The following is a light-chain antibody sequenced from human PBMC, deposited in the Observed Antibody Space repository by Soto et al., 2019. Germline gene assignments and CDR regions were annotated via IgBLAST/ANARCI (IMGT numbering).Light chain of an antibody. CDR3: QQYNNWPPWT. CDR2: GAS. CDR1: QSVSSN. J-gene: IGKJ1*01. V-gene: IGKV3-15*01. Sequence: EIVITQSPATLSVSPGERASLSCRASQSVSSNLAWYQQKPGQAPRLLIYGASTRATGIPGRFSGSGSGTEFTLTISSLQSEDFAVYYCQQYNNWPPWTFGQGTKVDIK.